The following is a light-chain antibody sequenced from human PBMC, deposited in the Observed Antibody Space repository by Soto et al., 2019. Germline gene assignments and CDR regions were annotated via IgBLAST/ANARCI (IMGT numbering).Light chain of an antibody. Sequence: EIVMTQSPATLPVSPGERATLSCRASQSVNRNLGWYQQKPGQAPRLLIYGASTRATGIPARFSGTGSGTEFTLTISSLQSEDFAVYYCNQYNNWPRTFGQGTKVDIK. J-gene: IGKJ1*01. CDR1: QSVNRN. V-gene: IGKV3-15*01. CDR2: GAS. CDR3: NQYNNWPRT.